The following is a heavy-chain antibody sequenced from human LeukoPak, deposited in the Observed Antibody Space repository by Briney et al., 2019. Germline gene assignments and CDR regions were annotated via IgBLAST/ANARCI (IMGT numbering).Heavy chain of an antibody. D-gene: IGHD3-10*01. CDR3: ARGYPGGSVDY. Sequence: SETLSLTCAVSGYSISSGYYWGWIRQPPGKGLEWIGSIYRSGSTYYNPSLKSRVTISVDTSKNQFSLKLSSVTAADTAVYYCARGYPGGSVDYWGQGTLVTVSS. CDR2: IYRSGST. CDR1: GYSISSGYY. J-gene: IGHJ4*02. V-gene: IGHV4-38-2*01.